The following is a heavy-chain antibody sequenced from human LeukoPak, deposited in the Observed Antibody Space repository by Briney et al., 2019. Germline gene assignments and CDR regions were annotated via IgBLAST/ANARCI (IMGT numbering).Heavy chain of an antibody. J-gene: IGHJ4*02. V-gene: IGHV3-23*01. D-gene: IGHD1-26*01. CDR2: ISGSGAST. Sequence: GRSLRLSCAASGFTFSSYAMSWVRQAPGKGLEWVSAISGSGASTYYADSVKGRFTISRDNSKNTLYLQMNSLRAEDTAVYYCAKDLSGTLTYWGQGTLVTVSS. CDR1: GFTFSSYA. CDR3: AKDLSGTLTY.